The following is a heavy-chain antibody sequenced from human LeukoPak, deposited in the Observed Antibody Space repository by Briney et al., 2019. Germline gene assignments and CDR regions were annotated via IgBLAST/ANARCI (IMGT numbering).Heavy chain of an antibody. J-gene: IGHJ6*02. CDR3: ARGDLDILTGYSTQYYYYYYGMDV. Sequence: GGSLRLSCAASGFTFSSYAMSWVRQAPGKGLEWVSAISGSGGSTYYADPVKGRFTISRDNSKNTLYLQMNSLRAEDTAVYYCARGDLDILTGYSTQYYYYYYGMDVWGQGTTVTVSS. V-gene: IGHV3-23*01. CDR1: GFTFSSYA. CDR2: ISGSGGST. D-gene: IGHD3-9*01.